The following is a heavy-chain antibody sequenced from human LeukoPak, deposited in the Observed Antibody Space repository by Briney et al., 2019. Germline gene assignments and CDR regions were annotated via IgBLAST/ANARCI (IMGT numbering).Heavy chain of an antibody. J-gene: IGHJ4*02. V-gene: IGHV4-61*01. CDR3: ARFGGATGPYGYFDY. Sequence: SQTLSLTCTVSGGSINSGSYYWSWIRQPPGKGLEWIGYIYYSGSTNYNPSLKSRVTISVDTSKNQFSLKLSSVTAADTAVYYCARFGGATGPYGYFDYWGQGTLVTVSS. CDR2: IYYSGST. D-gene: IGHD1-26*01. CDR1: GGSINSGSYY.